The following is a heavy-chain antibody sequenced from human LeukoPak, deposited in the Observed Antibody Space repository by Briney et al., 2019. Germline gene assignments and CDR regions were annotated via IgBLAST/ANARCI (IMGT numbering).Heavy chain of an antibody. CDR1: GGTFSSYA. CDR2: SIPIFGTT. J-gene: IGHJ6*03. D-gene: IGHD6-6*01. CDR3: ARSHYSSYWDNGPHYYYYYMDV. Sequence: AVKVSCKASGGTFSSYAISWVRHTPEQGLERMGRSIPIFGTTDSAQKFQGRVTITADESTSTAYIGLSSLRSEDTAVYFCARSHYSSYWDNGPHYYYYYMDVWGKGTTVTVS. V-gene: IGHV1-69*01.